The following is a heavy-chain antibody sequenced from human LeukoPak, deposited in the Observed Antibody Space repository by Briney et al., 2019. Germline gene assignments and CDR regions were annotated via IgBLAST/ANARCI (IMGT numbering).Heavy chain of an antibody. CDR2: ISGSGAST. V-gene: IGHV3-23*01. D-gene: IGHD2-15*01. CDR3: AKGVGYCGGGSCYEGVN. J-gene: IGHJ4*02. CDR1: GFTFSTYA. Sequence: PGGSLRLSCAASGFTFSTYAMTWVRQAPGKGLEWVSGISGSGASTYYADSVKGRFTISRDNSHNTLYLQMNSLRAEDTALYYCAKGVGYCGGGSCYEGVNWGQGTLVTVSS.